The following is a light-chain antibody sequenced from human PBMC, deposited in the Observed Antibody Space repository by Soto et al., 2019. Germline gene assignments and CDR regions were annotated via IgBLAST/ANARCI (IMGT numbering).Light chain of an antibody. CDR1: SSDVGGYNY. V-gene: IGLV2-11*01. J-gene: IGLJ3*02. CDR3: RSYAGSYTWV. Sequence: QSVLTQPRSVSGSPGQSVTISCTGTSSDVGGYNYVSWYQHHPGKAPKSMIYDVSKRPSGVPDRFSGSKSGNTASLTISGLQAEDEADYYCRSYAGSYTWVFGGGTQLTVL. CDR2: DVS.